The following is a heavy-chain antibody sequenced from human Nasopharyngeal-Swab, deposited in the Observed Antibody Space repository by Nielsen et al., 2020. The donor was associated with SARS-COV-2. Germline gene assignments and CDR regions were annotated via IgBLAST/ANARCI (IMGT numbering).Heavy chain of an antibody. CDR2: INPSGGST. CDR1: GYTFTSYY. J-gene: IGHJ6*02. D-gene: IGHD5-24*01. CDR3: ARGGYNLYYYYYGMDV. Sequence: ASVKVSCKASGYTFTSYYMHWVRQAPGQGLEWMGIINPSGGSTSYAQKLQGRVTMTTDTSTSTAYMELRSLRSDDTAVYYCARGGYNLYYYYYGMDVWGQGTTVTVSS. V-gene: IGHV1-46*01.